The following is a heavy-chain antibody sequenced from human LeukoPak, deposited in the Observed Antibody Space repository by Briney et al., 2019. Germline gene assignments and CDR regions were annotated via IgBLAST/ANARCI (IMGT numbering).Heavy chain of an antibody. CDR3: AKVDYDSSGYWALFQH. CDR2: IYSDGST. J-gene: IGHJ1*01. CDR1: GFTVSSNY. D-gene: IGHD3-22*01. V-gene: IGHV3-66*01. Sequence: GGSLRLSCAASGFTVSSNYMSWVRQAPGKGLEWVSIIYSDGSTYYADSVKGRFTISRDNSKNTPYLQMNSLRAEDTAVYYCAKVDYDSSGYWALFQHWGQGNLVTVSS.